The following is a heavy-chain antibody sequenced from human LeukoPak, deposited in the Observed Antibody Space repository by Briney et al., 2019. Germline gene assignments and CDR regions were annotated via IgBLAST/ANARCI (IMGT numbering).Heavy chain of an antibody. V-gene: IGHV3-7*01. J-gene: IGHJ4*02. CDR1: AFTFSSYL. CDR3: ARDRGYSYFDY. CDR2: IKEDGSVI. D-gene: IGHD3-10*01. Sequence: GGSLRLSCAASAFTFSSYLMSWVRQAPGKGLEWVANIKEDGSVIKYVDSVKGRFTISRDNAKNSLYLQLNNLRVEDTAVYYCARDRGYSYFDYWGQGTLVTVSS.